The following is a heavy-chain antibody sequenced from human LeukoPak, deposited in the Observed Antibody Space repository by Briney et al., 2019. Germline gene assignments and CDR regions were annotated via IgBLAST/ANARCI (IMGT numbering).Heavy chain of an antibody. J-gene: IGHJ4*02. CDR1: GGSFSDYY. D-gene: IGHD2-15*01. CDR3: ARGGIVVVVANPYYFDY. CDR2: INHSGST. V-gene: IGHV4-34*01. Sequence: SETLSLTCAVYGGSFSDYYWSWIRQPPGKGLEWIGEINHSGSTNYNPSLKSRVTISVDTSKNQFSLKLSSVTAADTAVYYCARGGIVVVVANPYYFDYWGQGTLVTVSS.